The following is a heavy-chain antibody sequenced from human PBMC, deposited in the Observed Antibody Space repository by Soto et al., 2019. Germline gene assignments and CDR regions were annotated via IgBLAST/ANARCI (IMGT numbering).Heavy chain of an antibody. J-gene: IGHJ3*02. D-gene: IGHD3-10*01. CDR1: GFTFSSYG. CDR3: ARSLIRSGFSQADAFDI. Sequence: GGSLRLSCAASGFTFSSYGMHWVRQAPGKGLEWVAVIWYDGSNKYYADSVKGRFTISRDNSKNTLYLQMNSLRAEDTAVYYCARSLIRSGFSQADAFDIWGQGTMVTVSS. CDR2: IWYDGSNK. V-gene: IGHV3-33*01.